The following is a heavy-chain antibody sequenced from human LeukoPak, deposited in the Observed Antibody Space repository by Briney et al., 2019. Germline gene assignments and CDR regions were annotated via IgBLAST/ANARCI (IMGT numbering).Heavy chain of an antibody. CDR2: IYSTVNT. V-gene: IGHV4-4*09. J-gene: IGHJ6*03. CDR3: AKHDTVFGAAHFYMDV. D-gene: IGHD3-3*01. Sequence: PSETLSRTCAVSGGSINTYYWSWVRQPPGNGLEGGGYIYSTVNTNYNPSPKGRVTISLDTSKNHFSLTLSSVTAADTAVYYCAKHDTVFGAAHFYMDVWGKGTTVTVSS. CDR1: GGSINTYY.